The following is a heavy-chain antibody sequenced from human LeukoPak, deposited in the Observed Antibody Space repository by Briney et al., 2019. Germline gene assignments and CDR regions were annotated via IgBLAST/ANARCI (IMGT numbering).Heavy chain of an antibody. CDR2: IKQDGSEK. CDR1: GFTFSNSW. Sequence: GGSLRLSCAASGFTFSNSWMSWIRQAPGQGLEWVANIKQDGSEKYYVDSVKGRFTISRDNARNSLYLQKNSLRAEDTAVYYCARGNDILTRSGRIFDYWGQGTLATVSS. CDR3: ARGNDILTRSGRIFDY. D-gene: IGHD3-9*01. J-gene: IGHJ4*02. V-gene: IGHV3-7*05.